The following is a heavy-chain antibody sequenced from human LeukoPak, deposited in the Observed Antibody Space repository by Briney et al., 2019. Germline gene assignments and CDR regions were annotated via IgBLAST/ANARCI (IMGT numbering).Heavy chain of an antibody. J-gene: IGHJ6*03. Sequence: PSETLSLTCTVSGGSISRYYWSWIRQPPGKGLEWIGYIQYSGSTNYNPSLKSRVSISVDTAKNQFSLKVRSVTAADTTVYYCARLSPYDSGNHYYTDGWGKGTSVTVSS. CDR2: IQYSGST. CDR3: ARLSPYDSGNHYYTDG. D-gene: IGHD3-10*01. V-gene: IGHV4-59*08. CDR1: GGSISRYY.